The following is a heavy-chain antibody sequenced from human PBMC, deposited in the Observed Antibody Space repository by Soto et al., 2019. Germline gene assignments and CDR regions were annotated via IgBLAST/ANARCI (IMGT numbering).Heavy chain of an antibody. D-gene: IGHD3-10*01. V-gene: IGHV2-5*02. Sequence: SGPTLVNPTQTLTLTCTFSGFSLTTSGVGVGWIRQPPGKALEWLALIYWDDDKRYSPSLKSRLTITKDTSRNQVVLTMTNMNLLDTATYFCAHRDGFGEFDYWGKGTLFPVSS. J-gene: IGHJ4*02. CDR3: AHRDGFGEFDY. CDR1: GFSLTTSGVG. CDR2: IYWDDDK.